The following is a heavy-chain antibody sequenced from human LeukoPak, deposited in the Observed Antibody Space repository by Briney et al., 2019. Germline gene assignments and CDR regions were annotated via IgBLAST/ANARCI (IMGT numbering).Heavy chain of an antibody. D-gene: IGHD3-16*01. J-gene: IGHJ4*02. V-gene: IGHV3-43D*04. CDR1: GFSFDDYA. CDR3: ASASAGTFGYYFDY. Sequence: PGGSLRLSCAASGFSFDDYAMHWVRQAPGKGLEWVSLISRDGGSTYYADSVKGRFTISRDNSKNSLYLQMNSLRAVDTALYYCASASAGTFGYYFDYWGQGTLVTVSS. CDR2: ISRDGGST.